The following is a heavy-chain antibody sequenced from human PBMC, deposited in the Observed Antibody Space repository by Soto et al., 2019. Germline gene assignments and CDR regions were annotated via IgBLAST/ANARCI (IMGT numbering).Heavy chain of an antibody. CDR2: INSDGSVS. Sequence: VQLVESGGGLVQPGGSLRLSCAASGFTFSNYWMYWVRQAPGKGLVWVSRINSDGSVSSYADSVKGRLTISRDNVKNPLYLQMDSLRAEDTAVYYCARGDCVGGTCYSLAGSFYYYMDVWGKGTTVTV. CDR1: GFTFSNYW. V-gene: IGHV3-74*01. CDR3: ARGDCVGGTCYSLAGSFYYYMDV. D-gene: IGHD2-15*01. J-gene: IGHJ6*03.